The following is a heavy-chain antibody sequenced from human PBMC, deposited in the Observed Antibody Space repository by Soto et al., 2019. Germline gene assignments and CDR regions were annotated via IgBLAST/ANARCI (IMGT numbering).Heavy chain of an antibody. J-gene: IGHJ6*02. D-gene: IGHD2-2*01. CDR2: IYYSGST. CDR1: GGSISSYY. V-gene: IGHV4-59*08. CDR3: ARLGGYCSSTSCYGYYGMDV. Sequence: SETLSLTCTVSGGSISSYYWSWIRQPPGKGLEWIGYIYYSGSTNYNPSLKSRVTISVDTSKNQFSLKVSSVTAADTAVYYCARLGGYCSSTSCYGYYGMDVWGPGTTVTVSS.